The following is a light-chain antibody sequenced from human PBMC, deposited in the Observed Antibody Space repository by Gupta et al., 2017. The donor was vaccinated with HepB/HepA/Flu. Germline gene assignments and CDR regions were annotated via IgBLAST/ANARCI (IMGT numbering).Light chain of an antibody. CDR1: KLGDKY. J-gene: IGLJ2*01. CDR2: QDS. CDR3: QALNSSTVV. V-gene: IGLV3-1*01. Sequence: SYELTQPPSVSVSPGKTASITCSGAKLGDKYACRYQQKPGQSLVLVIYQDSKLPAGIPERFSGSNSGNTTTLTISGTQAVDDDYYYCQALNSSTVVFGGGTKLTVL.